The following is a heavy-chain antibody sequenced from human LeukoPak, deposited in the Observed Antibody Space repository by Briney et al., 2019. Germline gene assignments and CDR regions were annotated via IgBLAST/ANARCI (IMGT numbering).Heavy chain of an antibody. CDR2: MNPNSGNT. V-gene: IGHV1-8*01. Sequence: GASVKVSCKASGYTFTSYDINWVRQATGQGLEWMGWMNPNSGNTGYAQKFQGRVTMTRDTSISTAYMELSRLRSDDTAVYYCARDIYRYYYDSSGYYLLYWGQGTLVTVSS. CDR1: GYTFTSYD. D-gene: IGHD3-22*01. CDR3: ARDIYRYYYDSSGYYLLY. J-gene: IGHJ4*02.